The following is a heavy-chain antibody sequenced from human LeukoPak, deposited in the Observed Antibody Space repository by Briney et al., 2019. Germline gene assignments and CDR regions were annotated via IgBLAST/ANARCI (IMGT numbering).Heavy chain of an antibody. CDR1: GFTFSSYW. CDR3: AKAPLLLMATITIFGY. J-gene: IGHJ4*02. Sequence: GGSLRLSCAASGFTFSSYWMSWVRQAPGKGLEWVANINQHGSEKYYVDSLKGRFTISRDNAKNSLYLQMNSLRAEDTAVYYCAKAPLLLMATITIFGYWGQGTLVTVSS. D-gene: IGHD5-24*01. V-gene: IGHV3-7*03. CDR2: INQHGSEK.